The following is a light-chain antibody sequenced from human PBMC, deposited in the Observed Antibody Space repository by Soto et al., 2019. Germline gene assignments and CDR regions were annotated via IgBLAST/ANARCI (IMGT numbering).Light chain of an antibody. CDR2: DNS. V-gene: IGLV1-40*01. CDR1: SSNIGAGYD. CDR3: QSYDSSLSGSV. J-gene: IGLJ3*02. Sequence: QLVLTQPPSVSGAPGQRVTISCTGSSSNIGAGYDVHWYQQVPGTAPKLLIYDNSNRPSGVPDRFSGSKSGTSATLAITGLQAEDEADYHCQSYDSSLSGSVFGGGTKVTVL.